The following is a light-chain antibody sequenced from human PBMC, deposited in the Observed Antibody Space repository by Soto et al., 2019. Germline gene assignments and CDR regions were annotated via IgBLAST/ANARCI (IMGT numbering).Light chain of an antibody. Sequence: EIVLTQSPATLSLSPGERATLSCRASQSVSKYLAWYQQKPGQAPRLLIYDVFNRATGIPARFSGSGSGTDFTLTISRLAPEDLAVYYCQQRSNFGQGTRLEI. J-gene: IGKJ5*01. CDR1: QSVSKY. CDR3: QQRSN. CDR2: DVF. V-gene: IGKV3-11*01.